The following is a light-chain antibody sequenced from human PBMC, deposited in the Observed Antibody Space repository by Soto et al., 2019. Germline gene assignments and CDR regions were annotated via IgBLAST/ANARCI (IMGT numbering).Light chain of an antibody. J-gene: IGLJ2*01. V-gene: IGLV2-23*01. CDR1: SRDVGRYNL. CDR2: EDI. CDR3: CSYAGGTSVV. Sequence: QSVLTQPASVSGSPGQSITISCTGTSRDVGRYNLVSWYQQHPGKAPKVMIYEDIERPSGVSNRFSGSKSGNTASLTISGLQTEDEAEYYCCSYAGGTSVVFGGATKLTVL.